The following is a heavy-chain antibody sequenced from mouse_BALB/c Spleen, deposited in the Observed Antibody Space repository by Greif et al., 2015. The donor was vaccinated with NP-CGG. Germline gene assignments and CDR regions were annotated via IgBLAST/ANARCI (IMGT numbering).Heavy chain of an antibody. CDR2: IVPANGNT. CDR1: GFNIKEEF. CDR3: ASYVYGYYFDY. D-gene: IGHD2-2*01. V-gene: IGHV14-3*02. Sequence: VQLQQSGAELVKPGASVKLSCTASGFNIKEEFMHWVKERPEQGLEWIGRIVPANGNTKYDPKFQGKATITADTSSNTAYLQLSSLTSEDTAVYYCASYVYGYYFDYWGRGTTLTVSS. J-gene: IGHJ2*01.